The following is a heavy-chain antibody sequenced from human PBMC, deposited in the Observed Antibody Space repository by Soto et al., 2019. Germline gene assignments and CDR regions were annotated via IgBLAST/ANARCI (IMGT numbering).Heavy chain of an antibody. D-gene: IGHD6-13*01. Sequence: EVQLVESGGGLVQPGGSLRLSCVASGFSFGSSWMTWVRQAPGKGLEWVANIKKDGSQISYLVSVRGRFTISRDNAKNSLYLQMNSLRAEDTALYYCARDVSPGSSSLYLDAFDIWGQGTMVTVSS. V-gene: IGHV3-7*05. J-gene: IGHJ3*02. CDR2: IKKDGSQI. CDR1: GFSFGSSW. CDR3: ARDVSPGSSSLYLDAFDI.